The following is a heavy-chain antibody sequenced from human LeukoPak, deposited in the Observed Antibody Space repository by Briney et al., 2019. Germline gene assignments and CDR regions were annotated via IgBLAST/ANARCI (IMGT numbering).Heavy chain of an antibody. Sequence: SETLSLTCAVYGGSFSGYYWSWIRQPPGKGLEWIGEINHSGSINYNPSLKSRVTISVDASKNQFSLKLSSVTAADTAVYYCARDGLWFGEYRGFDPWGQGTLVTVSS. J-gene: IGHJ5*02. CDR2: INHSGSI. CDR3: ARDGLWFGEYRGFDP. D-gene: IGHD3-10*01. V-gene: IGHV4-34*01. CDR1: GGSFSGYY.